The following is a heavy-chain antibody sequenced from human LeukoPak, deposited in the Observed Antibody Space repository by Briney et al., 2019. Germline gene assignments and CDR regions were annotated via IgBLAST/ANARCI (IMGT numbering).Heavy chain of an antibody. CDR2: ISGSGGST. Sequence: SGGSLRLSCAASGFTFSSYAMSWVRQAPGKGLEWVSAISGSGGSTYYADSVKGRFTISRDNSKNTLYLQMNSLRAEDTAVYYCAKGGMATMEYYYYGMDVWGQGTTVTVSS. D-gene: IGHD5-24*01. CDR3: AKGGMATMEYYYYGMDV. CDR1: GFTFSSYA. V-gene: IGHV3-23*01. J-gene: IGHJ6*02.